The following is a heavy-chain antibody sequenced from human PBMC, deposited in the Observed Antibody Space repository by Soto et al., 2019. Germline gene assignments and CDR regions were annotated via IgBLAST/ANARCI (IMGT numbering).Heavy chain of an antibody. CDR2: ISGSGDSP. CDR1: GFTFSSHA. Sequence: VQLLESGGGLVQPGGSLRLCCAASGFTFSSHAMSWVRRAPGTGLEWVSAISGSGDSPYYADSVKGRFTISRDNSKNTLYLQMNSLRAEDTAVYYCAKVMDDFWSGSPLDYWGQGTLVTVSS. D-gene: IGHD3-3*01. CDR3: AKVMDDFWSGSPLDY. J-gene: IGHJ4*02. V-gene: IGHV3-23*01.